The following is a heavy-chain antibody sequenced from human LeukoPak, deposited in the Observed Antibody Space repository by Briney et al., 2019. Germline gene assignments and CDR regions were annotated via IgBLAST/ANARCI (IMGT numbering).Heavy chain of an antibody. V-gene: IGHV4-61*02. CDR3: AREIYGDYGAFDY. CDR2: IYTSGST. D-gene: IGHD4-17*01. Sequence: SETLSLTCTVSPGSISSGSYYWSWIRQPAGKGLEWIGRIYTSGSTNYNPSLKSRVTISVDTSKNQFSLKLSSVTAADTAVYYCAREIYGDYGAFDYWGQGTLVTVSS. J-gene: IGHJ4*02. CDR1: PGSISSGSYY.